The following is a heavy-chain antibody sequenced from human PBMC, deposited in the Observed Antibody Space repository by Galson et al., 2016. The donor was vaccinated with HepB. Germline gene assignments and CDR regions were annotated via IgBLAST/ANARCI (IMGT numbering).Heavy chain of an antibody. CDR2: IDPSDSYT. CDR3: ARRGYYDIHGQSPLEDY. Sequence: QSGAEVTKPGESLRISCEGSGYNFANYWIRWVRQMPGKGLEWMGRIDPSDSYTNYSPSFQGHVAISADKSISTAYLQWSGLTASDTAMYYCARRGYYDIHGQSPLEDYWGQGTLVTVSS. V-gene: IGHV5-10-1*01. J-gene: IGHJ4*02. CDR1: GYNFANYW. D-gene: IGHD3-9*01.